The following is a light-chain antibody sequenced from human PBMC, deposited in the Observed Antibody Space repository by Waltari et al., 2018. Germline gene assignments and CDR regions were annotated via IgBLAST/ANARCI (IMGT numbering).Light chain of an antibody. J-gene: IGKJ2*01. CDR2: RAS. CDR1: QSISYW. V-gene: IGKV1-5*03. CDR3: QQYNSYSHT. Sequence: DIQMTQSPSTLSASVGDRVTISCRASQSISYWLGWYQQKPGKAPKLLIYRASNLESGVPSRFSGSVSGTEFTLTISSLQPDDFATYYCQQYNSYSHTFGQGTKLEMK.